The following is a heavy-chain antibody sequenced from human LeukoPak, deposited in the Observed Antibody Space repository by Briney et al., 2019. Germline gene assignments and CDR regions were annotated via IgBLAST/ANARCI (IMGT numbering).Heavy chain of an antibody. Sequence: GGSLRLSCAASGFTFSTYWMAWVRQAPGKGLEWVANIKGDESARHQADSVKGRFTISRDIAQNSVYLQMSSLRGEDTAVYYCARDVGGSLDYWGQGTLVTVSS. D-gene: IGHD1-26*01. CDR2: IKGDESAR. CDR1: GFTFSTYW. J-gene: IGHJ4*02. V-gene: IGHV3-7*01. CDR3: ARDVGGSLDY.